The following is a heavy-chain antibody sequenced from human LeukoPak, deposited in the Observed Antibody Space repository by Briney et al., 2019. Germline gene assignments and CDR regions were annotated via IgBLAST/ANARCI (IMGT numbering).Heavy chain of an antibody. CDR2: IYHSGST. CDR3: ARVSSGATTVDY. CDR1: GGSISSSNW. D-gene: IGHD1-26*01. Sequence: SETLSLTCAVSGGSISSSNWWSWVRQPPGKGLEWIGEIYHSGSTNYNPSLESRVTISVDKSKNQFSLKLSSVTAADTAVYYCARVSSGATTVDYWGQGTLVTVSS. J-gene: IGHJ4*02. V-gene: IGHV4-4*02.